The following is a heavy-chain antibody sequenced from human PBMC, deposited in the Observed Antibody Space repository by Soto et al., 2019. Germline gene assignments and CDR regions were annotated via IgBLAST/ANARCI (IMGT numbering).Heavy chain of an antibody. V-gene: IGHV3-15*01. J-gene: IGHJ4*02. CDR3: TTDSGMSPYSFDY. CDR1: GFTFSKAW. CDR2: IMSKTDGGAT. D-gene: IGHD1-26*01. Sequence: GGSLRLSCATSGFTFSKAWVGWVRQAPGKGLEWVGRIMSKTDGGATDYAAPVKGRFTISRDDSKSTLYLQMNSLKTEDTAFYYCTTDSGMSPYSFDYWGQGTLVTVSS.